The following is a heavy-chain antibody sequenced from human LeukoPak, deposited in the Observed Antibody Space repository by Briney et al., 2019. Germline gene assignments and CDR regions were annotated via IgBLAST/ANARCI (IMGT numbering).Heavy chain of an antibody. CDR3: ARGTTAARLLY. CDR1: GGSFSGYF. V-gene: IGHV4-34*01. Sequence: KPSETLSLTCAVYGGSFSGYFWTWIRQPPGKGLEWIGEINLSGSTNYNPSLKSRVTISTDTSKNQFSLKLTSVTAADTAVYYCARGTTAARLLYWGQGTLVAVSS. CDR2: INLSGST. J-gene: IGHJ4*02. D-gene: IGHD6-6*01.